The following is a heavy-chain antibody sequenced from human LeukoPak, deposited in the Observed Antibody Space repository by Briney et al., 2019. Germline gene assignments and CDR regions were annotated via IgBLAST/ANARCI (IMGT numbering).Heavy chain of an antibody. CDR1: GSSISSGGYY. Sequence: PSETLSLTCTVSGSSISSGGYYWSWIRQHPGKGLEWIGYIYYSGSTYYNPSLKSRVTISVDTSKNQFSLKLSSVTAADTAVYYCARHPMTTVTRTPYNWFDPWGQGTLVTVSS. CDR3: ARHPMTTVTRTPYNWFDP. J-gene: IGHJ5*02. CDR2: IYYSGST. D-gene: IGHD4-17*01. V-gene: IGHV4-31*03.